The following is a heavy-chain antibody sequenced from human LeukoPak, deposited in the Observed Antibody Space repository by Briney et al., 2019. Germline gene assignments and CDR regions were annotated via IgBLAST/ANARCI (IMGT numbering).Heavy chain of an antibody. Sequence: ASVKVSCKASRYTFTSYYMHWVRQAPGQGLEWMGIINPSGGSTSYAQKFQGRVTMTRDMSTSTVYMELSSLRSEDTAVYYCARDMGGWYLSIDYWGQGTLVTVSS. CDR1: RYTFTSYY. CDR3: ARDMGGWYLSIDY. D-gene: IGHD6-19*01. J-gene: IGHJ4*02. V-gene: IGHV1-46*01. CDR2: INPSGGST.